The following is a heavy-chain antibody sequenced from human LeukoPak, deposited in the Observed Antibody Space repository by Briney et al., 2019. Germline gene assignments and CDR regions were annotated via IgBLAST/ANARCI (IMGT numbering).Heavy chain of an antibody. CDR3: ARYRNEALFAFDI. J-gene: IGHJ3*02. CDR2: IYYSGNT. Sequence: PSETLSLTCTVSGDSISNYYWSWIRLPPGKGLEWIGYIYYSGNTDYNPSLKSRVTISVDTSKNQFSLRPNSVTAADTAVYYCARYRNEALFAFDIWGQGTMVTVSS. CDR1: GDSISNYY. V-gene: IGHV4-59*01. D-gene: IGHD1-14*01.